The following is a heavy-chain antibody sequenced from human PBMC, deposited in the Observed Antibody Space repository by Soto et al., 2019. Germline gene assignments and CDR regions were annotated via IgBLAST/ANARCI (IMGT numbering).Heavy chain of an antibody. CDR2: IYWDDDK. CDR1: GFTLRTSGVG. J-gene: IGHJ4*02. V-gene: IGHV2-5*02. D-gene: IGHD5-12*01. CDR3: AHKGDGYRGFKY. Sequence: SGPTVVNPTQTLTLDCTFSGFTLRTSGVGVVWIRQPPGKALEWLALIYWDDDKRYSPSLKSRLTITKDTSKNQVVLTMTSMDPVDTATYYCAHKGDGYRGFKYWGQGTLVTVSS.